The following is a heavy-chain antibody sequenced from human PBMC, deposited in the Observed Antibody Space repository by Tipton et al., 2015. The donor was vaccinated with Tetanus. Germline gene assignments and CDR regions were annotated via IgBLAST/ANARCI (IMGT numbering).Heavy chain of an antibody. Sequence: QLVQSGAEVKKPGASVKVSCKASGYTFTSYGISWVRQAPGQGLEWMGWISAYNGNTNYAQKLQGRVTMTTDTSTSTAYMELRSLRSEDTAVYYCATGKVGPNPGDYYYYGIEVWGQGTTVTVSS. CDR3: ATGKVGPNPGDYYYYGIEV. D-gene: IGHD1-26*01. CDR2: ISAYNGNT. V-gene: IGHV1-18*01. CDR1: GYTFTSYG. J-gene: IGHJ6*01.